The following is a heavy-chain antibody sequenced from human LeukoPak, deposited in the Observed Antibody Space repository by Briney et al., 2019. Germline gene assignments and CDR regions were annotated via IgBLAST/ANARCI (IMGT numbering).Heavy chain of an antibody. D-gene: IGHD1-1*01. CDR2: IYYRGSI. Sequence: SQTLSLTCTVSGDSISSGGSYWSWVRQHPGKGLEWIGYIYYRGSIYYNPSLKSRATMSVDASKNQFSLILSSVTAADTAVYYCARAPIHGTQPIDYWGQGVLVTVSS. CDR3: ARAPIHGTQPIDY. J-gene: IGHJ4*02. CDR1: GDSISSGGSY. V-gene: IGHV4-31*03.